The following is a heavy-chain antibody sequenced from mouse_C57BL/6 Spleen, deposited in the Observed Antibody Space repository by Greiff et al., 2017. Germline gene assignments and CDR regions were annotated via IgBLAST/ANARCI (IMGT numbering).Heavy chain of an antibody. CDR3: SSFDGNYFDF. J-gene: IGHJ2*01. Sequence: VQLKESGAELVRPGASVKLSCTASGFNIKDDYIHWVKQRPEQGLEWIGWIDPEIGDTEYASKFQGKATITSDTSSNTAYLQLSSLTSEDTAVYYCSSFDGNYFDFWGQGTPLTVAS. D-gene: IGHD2-3*01. CDR1: GFNIKDDY. V-gene: IGHV14-4*01. CDR2: IDPEIGDT.